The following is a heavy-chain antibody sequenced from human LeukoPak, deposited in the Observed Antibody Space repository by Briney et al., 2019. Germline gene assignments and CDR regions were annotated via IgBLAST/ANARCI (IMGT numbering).Heavy chain of an antibody. D-gene: IGHD4-23*01. Sequence: SETLSLTCTVSGGSISSSSYSWSWIRQPPGKGLEWIGYIYHSGSTYYNPSLKSRVTISVDRSKNQFSLKLSSVTAADTAVYYCARARDYGGNGWYFDLWGRGTLVTVSS. V-gene: IGHV4-30-2*01. CDR2: IYHSGST. CDR1: GGSISSSSYS. J-gene: IGHJ2*01. CDR3: ARARDYGGNGWYFDL.